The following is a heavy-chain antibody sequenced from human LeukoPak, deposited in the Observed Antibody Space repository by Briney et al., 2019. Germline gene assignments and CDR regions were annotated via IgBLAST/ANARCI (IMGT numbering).Heavy chain of an antibody. J-gene: IGHJ5*02. V-gene: IGHV4-34*01. D-gene: IGHD5-12*01. CDR1: GGSFSGYA. CDR2: INQSGST. Sequence: KPSETLSLTCAVYGGSFSGYAWSWIRQPPGKGLEWVGEINQSGSTNYNPSLKSRVTISVDASKSQFSLKLSSVTAADTAVYHCARGRGYSGYDCDWFDPWGQGTLVTVSS. CDR3: ARGRGYSGYDCDWFDP.